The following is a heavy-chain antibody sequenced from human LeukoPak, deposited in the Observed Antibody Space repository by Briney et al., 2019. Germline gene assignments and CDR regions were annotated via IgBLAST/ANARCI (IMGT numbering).Heavy chain of an antibody. CDR3: ARGLTVGYDSSGYYPIYYYYYMDV. D-gene: IGHD3-22*01. J-gene: IGHJ6*03. V-gene: IGHV4-34*01. CDR2: INHSGST. CDR1: TGSFSGYC. Sequence: PSETLSLTCAVYTGSFSGYCWSWIRHPPGKGLEWIGEINHSGSTNYNPSLKSRVTISVDTSKNQFSLKLSSVTAADTAVYYCARGLTVGYDSSGYYPIYYYYYMDVWGKGTTVSVS.